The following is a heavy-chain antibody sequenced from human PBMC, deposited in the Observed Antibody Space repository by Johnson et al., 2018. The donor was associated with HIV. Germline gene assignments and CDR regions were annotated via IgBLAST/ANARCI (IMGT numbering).Heavy chain of an antibody. J-gene: IGHJ3*02. CDR1: G. CDR3: AKSWHSGSLYDAFHI. D-gene: IGHD1-26*01. V-gene: IGHV3-20*04. Sequence: VQLVESGGGVVQPGGSLRISCEASGMRWVRQAPGKGLEWVSGINWNGGSKGYADSVKGRFIISRDNSKNTLYLQMNSLRAEDTAVYYCAKSWHSGSLYDAFHIWGQGTMVTVSS. CDR2: INWNGGSK.